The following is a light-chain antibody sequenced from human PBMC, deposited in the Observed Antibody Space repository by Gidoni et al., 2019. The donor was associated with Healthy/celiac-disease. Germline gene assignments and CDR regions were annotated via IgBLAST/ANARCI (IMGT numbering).Light chain of an antibody. CDR1: QSVSSSY. V-gene: IGKV3-20*01. CDR2: GAS. J-gene: IGKJ3*01. CDR3: QQYGSSPGIFT. Sequence: DILLTHSPATLSVSPGEISTLSCRASQSVSSSYLAWYQQKPGQATRLLIYGASSRATGIPDRFSGSGSGTDFTLTISRLEPEDFAVYYCQQYGSSPGIFTFGPGTKVEIK.